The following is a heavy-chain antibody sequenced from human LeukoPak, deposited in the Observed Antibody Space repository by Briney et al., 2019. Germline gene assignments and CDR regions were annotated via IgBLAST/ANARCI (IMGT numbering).Heavy chain of an antibody. J-gene: IGHJ4*02. Sequence: PGGSLRLSCAASGFTFSNYGINWVRQAPGKGLEWVSVICYTGSNKYYADSVKGRFTISKDNSKNTLYLQMLSLNGEDAAVYYCAGDDSSLSPCDYWGERTLVTVSS. CDR3: AGDDSSLSPCDY. V-gene: IGHV3-33*01. CDR2: ICYTGSNK. CDR1: GFTFSNYG. D-gene: IGHD4-11*01.